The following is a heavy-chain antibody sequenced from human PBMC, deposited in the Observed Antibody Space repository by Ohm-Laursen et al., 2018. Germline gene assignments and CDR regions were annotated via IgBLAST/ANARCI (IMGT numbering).Heavy chain of an antibody. CDR3: ARELQYRLDY. D-gene: IGHD4-11*01. V-gene: IGHV3-33*01. J-gene: IGHJ4*02. CDR1: GFTFSSYG. CDR2: IWYDGSNK. Sequence: GQTLSLTCAASGFTFSSYGMHWVRQAPGKGLEWVAVIWYDGSNKYYADSVKGRFTISRDNSKNTLYLQMNSLRAEDTAVYYCARELQYRLDYWGQGTLVTVSS.